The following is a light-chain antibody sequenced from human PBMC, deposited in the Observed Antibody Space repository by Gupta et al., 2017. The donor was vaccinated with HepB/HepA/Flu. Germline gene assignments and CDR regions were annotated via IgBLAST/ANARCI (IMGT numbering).Light chain of an antibody. Sequence: EIVLTQSPATLSLSPGERATLSCRASQSVSSYLAWYQQKPGQAPRLLIYDASNRAKGIKASFSGSGDGTDFTLTISSREPEDFAVYYCQQRNNGHLQYTFGQGTKMEIK. CDR3: QQRNNGHLQYT. CDR1: QSVSSY. CDR2: DAS. V-gene: IGKV3-11*01. J-gene: IGKJ2*01.